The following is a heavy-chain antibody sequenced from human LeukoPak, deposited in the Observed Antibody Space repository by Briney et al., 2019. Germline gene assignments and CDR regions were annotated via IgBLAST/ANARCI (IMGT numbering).Heavy chain of an antibody. CDR2: LNPNSGGT. D-gene: IGHD6-13*01. CDR3: ARGPTIAAAGIIWFDP. Sequence: ASVTVSFMSSGYTFTGYYMHWVRQAPGQGVGWMGWLNPNSGGTNYAQKFQGWVTMTRDTSISTAYMELSRLRSDDTAVYYCARGPTIAAAGIIWFDPWGQGTLVTVSS. J-gene: IGHJ5*02. V-gene: IGHV1-2*04. CDR1: GYTFTGYY.